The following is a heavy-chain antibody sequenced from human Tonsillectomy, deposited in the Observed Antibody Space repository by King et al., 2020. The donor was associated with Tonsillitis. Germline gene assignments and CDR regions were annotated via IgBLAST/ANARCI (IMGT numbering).Heavy chain of an antibody. V-gene: IGHV3-21*01. CDR1: GFTFSTYG. Sequence: VQLVQSGGVLVKPGGSVRLSCVGSGFTFSTYGMNWVRQAPGKGLEWVSSISHSTAYIYYADSLTGRFTVSRDNARNSLYLQMNRLRADETAVYYCVRDGGHYYDTSAFYAYFDYWGQGTLVTVSS. J-gene: IGHJ4*02. CDR2: ISHSTAYI. CDR3: VRDGGHYYDTSAFYAYFDY. D-gene: IGHD3-22*01.